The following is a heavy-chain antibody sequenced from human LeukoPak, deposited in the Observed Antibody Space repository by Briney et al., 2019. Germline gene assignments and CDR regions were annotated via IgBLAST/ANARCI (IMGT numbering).Heavy chain of an antibody. CDR1: GFTFSSYG. D-gene: IGHD3-22*01. CDR3: ARDRDELGYDSSGYYLTNWFDP. CDR2: IWYDGSNK. V-gene: IGHV3-33*01. J-gene: IGHJ5*02. Sequence: PGRSLRLSCAASGFTFSSYGMHWVRQAPGKGLEWVAGIWYDGSNKYYADSVKGRFTISRDNSKNTLYLQMNSLRAEDTAVYYCARDRDELGYDSSGYYLTNWFDPWGQGTLVTVSS.